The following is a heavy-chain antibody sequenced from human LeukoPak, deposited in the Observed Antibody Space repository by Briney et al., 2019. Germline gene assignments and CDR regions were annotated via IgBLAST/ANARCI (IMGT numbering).Heavy chain of an antibody. D-gene: IGHD4-17*01. CDR2: IYYSGST. V-gene: IGHV4-59*08. J-gene: IGHJ6*03. CDR3: ARAVTDYGDPNNYYYYYYYMDV. Sequence: KPSETLSLTCTVSGGSISSYYWSWIRQPPGKGLEWIGYIYYSGSTNYNPSLKSRVTISVDTSKNQFSLKLSSVTAADTAVYYCARAVTDYGDPNNYYYYYYYMDVWGKGTTVTISS. CDR1: GGSISSYY.